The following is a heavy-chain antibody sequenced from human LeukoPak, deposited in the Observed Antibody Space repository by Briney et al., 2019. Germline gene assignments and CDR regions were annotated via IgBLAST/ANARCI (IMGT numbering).Heavy chain of an antibody. D-gene: IGHD6-19*01. V-gene: IGHV3-23*01. J-gene: IGHJ4*02. CDR2: IIGSGGST. Sequence: GGSLRLSCEASGFTLSTYAMSWVRRAPGKGLEWVSSIIGSGGSTFYADSVKGRFTISRDNSKNTLYLQMNSLRAEDTAVYYCAKRDSSGWDYFDYWGQGTLVTVSS. CDR3: AKRDSSGWDYFDY. CDR1: GFTLSTYA.